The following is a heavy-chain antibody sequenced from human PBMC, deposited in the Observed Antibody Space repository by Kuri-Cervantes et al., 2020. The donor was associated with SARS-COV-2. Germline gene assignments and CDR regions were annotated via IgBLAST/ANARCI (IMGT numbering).Heavy chain of an antibody. J-gene: IGHJ4*02. CDR2: MNPNSGNT. D-gene: IGHD1-26*01. CDR1: GYTFTNND. V-gene: IGHV1-8*01. CDR3: VRGRVVGAN. Sequence: ASVKVSCKASGYTFTNNDIHWVRQATGQGLEWMGWMNPNSGNTGYAQKFQGRLTMTSDTSIDTAYMELSSLKSDETAVYYCVRGRVVGANWGQGTLVTVSS.